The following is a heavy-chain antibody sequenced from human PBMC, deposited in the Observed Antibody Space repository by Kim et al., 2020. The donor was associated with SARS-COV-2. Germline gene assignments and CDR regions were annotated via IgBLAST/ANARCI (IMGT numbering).Heavy chain of an antibody. CDR2: INRNGDYK. CDR3: ATEYSGHQDLDH. J-gene: IGHJ4*02. V-gene: IGHV3-21*01. Sequence: GGSLRLSCAAYGFSFSSYSMNWVRQAPGKGLEWVSSINRNGDYKYHADSVKGRFTISRDNARNSLYLQMNSLRVEDTAVYYCATEYSGHQDLDHWGQGTLVTVSS. D-gene: IGHD5-12*01. CDR1: GFSFSSYS.